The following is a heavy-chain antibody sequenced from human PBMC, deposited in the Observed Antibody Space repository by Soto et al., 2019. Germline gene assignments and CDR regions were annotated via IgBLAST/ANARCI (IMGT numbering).Heavy chain of an antibody. CDR1: GFTFSRCG. J-gene: IGHJ6*02. D-gene: IGHD3-3*01. V-gene: IGHV3-30*18. Sequence: GGALRLSCAASGFTFSRCGMHWCRQAPGKGLEWVAVISYDGSNKYYADSVKGRFTISRDNSRNTLYLQMNSLRAEDTAVYYCAKDVLRFLEWLAFYGLAVWGRGTTDLVSS. CDR3: AKDVLRFLEWLAFYGLAV. CDR2: ISYDGSNK.